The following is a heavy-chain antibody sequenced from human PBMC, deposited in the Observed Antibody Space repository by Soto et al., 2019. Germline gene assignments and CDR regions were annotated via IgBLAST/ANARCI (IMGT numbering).Heavy chain of an antibody. V-gene: IGHV3-48*04. J-gene: IGHJ3*02. Sequence: GGSLRLSCAVSGFTFSTYSMTWVRQAPGKGLEWVSYISSSSSVIYYADSVKGRITVSRDNAKNSLFLQMHSLRADDTAVYYCARYLIIPRAFDIWGQGTTVTVPS. CDR1: GFTFSTYS. CDR3: ARYLIIPRAFDI. D-gene: IGHD2-21*01. CDR2: ISSSSSVI.